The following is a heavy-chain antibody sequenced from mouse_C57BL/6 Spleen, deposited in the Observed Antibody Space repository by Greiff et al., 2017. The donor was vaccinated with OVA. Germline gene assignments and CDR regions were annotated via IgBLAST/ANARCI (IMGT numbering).Heavy chain of an antibody. CDR1: GYTFTSYW. Sequence: VQLQQPGAELVMPGASVKLSCKASGYTFTSYWMHWVKQRPGQGLEWIGAIDPSDSYTNYNQKFKGKSTLTVDKSSSTAYMQLSSLTSEDSAVYYCARRWERYFDVWGTGTTVTVSS. CDR3: ARRWERYFDV. CDR2: IDPSDSYT. J-gene: IGHJ1*03. V-gene: IGHV1-69*01. D-gene: IGHD1-1*02.